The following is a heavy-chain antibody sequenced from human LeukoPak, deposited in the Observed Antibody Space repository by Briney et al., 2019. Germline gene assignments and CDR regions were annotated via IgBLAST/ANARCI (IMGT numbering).Heavy chain of an antibody. Sequence: PGGSLRLSCAASGFTFSSYAMSWVRQAPGKGLEWVSAISGSGGSTYYADSVKRRFTISRDNSKNTLYLQMNSLRAEDTAVYYCATTPLWFGELPDDYWGQGTLVTVSS. V-gene: IGHV3-23*01. CDR1: GFTFSSYA. D-gene: IGHD3-10*01. CDR2: ISGSGGST. CDR3: ATTPLWFGELPDDY. J-gene: IGHJ4*02.